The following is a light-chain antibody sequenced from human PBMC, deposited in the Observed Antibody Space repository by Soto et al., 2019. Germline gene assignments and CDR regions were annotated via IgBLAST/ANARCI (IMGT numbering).Light chain of an antibody. J-gene: IGKJ4*01. Sequence: EIVLTQSPGTLSLSPGERATLSCRASQSVSSSYLVWHQQKPGQAPRLLIYGASSRATGIPDRFSGSGSGTDFTLTISRLEPEDFAVYYCQQYGSSPLTFGGGTKVDIK. V-gene: IGKV3-20*01. CDR1: QSVSSSY. CDR3: QQYGSSPLT. CDR2: GAS.